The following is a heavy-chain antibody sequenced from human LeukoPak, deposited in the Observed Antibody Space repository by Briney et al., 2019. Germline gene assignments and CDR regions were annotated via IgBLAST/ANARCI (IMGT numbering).Heavy chain of an antibody. Sequence: GGSLRLSCAASGFTFSAYDMNWVRQAPGRGPEWVSHISTTSSPIYYAGSVKGRFTISRDDAKNSVYLQMNSLRPEDTAVYYCARAFDYWGRGILVTVSS. D-gene: IGHD2/OR15-2a*01. CDR1: GFTFSAYD. V-gene: IGHV3-48*01. CDR2: ISTTSSPI. J-gene: IGHJ4*02. CDR3: ARAFDY.